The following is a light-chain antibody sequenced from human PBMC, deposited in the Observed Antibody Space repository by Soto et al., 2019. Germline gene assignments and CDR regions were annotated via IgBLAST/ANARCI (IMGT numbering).Light chain of an antibody. J-gene: IGLJ3*02. CDR2: EAT. V-gene: IGLV2-23*01. CDR1: SSDIGTYNL. Sequence: QSALTQPASVSGSPGQSITISCTGTSSDIGTYNLVSWYQHHPGNAPKLMIYEATKRPSGVSSRFSGSKSGNTASLTISGLQTEDEADYYCCSYVGGSTLVFGGGTKLTVL. CDR3: CSYVGGSTLV.